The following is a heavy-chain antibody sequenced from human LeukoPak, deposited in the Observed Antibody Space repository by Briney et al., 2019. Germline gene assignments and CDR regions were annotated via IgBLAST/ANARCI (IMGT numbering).Heavy chain of an antibody. CDR2: ISGSGGST. V-gene: IGHV3-23*01. D-gene: IGHD4-17*01. CDR1: GFTFSSYA. J-gene: IGHJ4*02. CDR3: AKDHFADYGDYVGFFGY. Sequence: GASLRLSCAASGFTFSSYAMSWVRQAPGKGLEWVSAISGSGGSTYYADSVKGRFTISRDNSKNTLYLQMNSLRAEDTAVYYCAKDHFADYGDYVGFFGYWGQGTLVIVSS.